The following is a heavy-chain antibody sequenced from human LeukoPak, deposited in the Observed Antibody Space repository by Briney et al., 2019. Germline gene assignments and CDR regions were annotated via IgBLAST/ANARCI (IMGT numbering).Heavy chain of an antibody. Sequence: PSETLSLTCTVSGVSISSYYWSWVRQPAGKGLEWIGRISSSGSTDYNPSLKSRVTMSVDTSKNQFSLKLSSVTAADTAVYYCAMVATGTMADYWGQGTLVTVSS. J-gene: IGHJ4*02. V-gene: IGHV4-4*07. CDR1: GVSISSYY. CDR3: AMVATGTMADY. D-gene: IGHD1-1*01. CDR2: ISSSGST.